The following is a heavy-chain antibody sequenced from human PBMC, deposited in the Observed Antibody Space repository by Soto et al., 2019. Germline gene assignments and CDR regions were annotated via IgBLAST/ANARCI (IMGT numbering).Heavy chain of an antibody. J-gene: IGHJ5*02. CDR2: IIPSSGKT. CDR1: GGTFSNYV. CDR3: ARDGSFSSGSYSPELFPWFAP. V-gene: IGHV1-69*13. Sequence: SVKVSCKASGGTFSNYVISWVRQAPGQGLEWMGGIIPSSGKTYSAQMFQGRVTITADGSLELRSLRSDDTAVFYCARDGSFSSGSYSPELFPWFAPWGQGTLVTVSS. D-gene: IGHD3-10*01.